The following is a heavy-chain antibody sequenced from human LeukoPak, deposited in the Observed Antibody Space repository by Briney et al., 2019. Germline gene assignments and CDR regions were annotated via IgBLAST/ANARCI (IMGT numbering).Heavy chain of an antibody. CDR1: GFIISSYG. V-gene: IGHV3-23*01. CDR3: ARKSASGNYPLDY. D-gene: IGHD3-10*01. J-gene: IGHJ4*02. Sequence: GGTLRLSCAASGFIISSYGMSWVRQAPGKGLEWVSSISVSGGSTYYADSVKGRFTISRDNAENTVFLQMSSLRAEDTALYYCARKSASGNYPLDYWGQGTLVTVSS. CDR2: ISVSGGST.